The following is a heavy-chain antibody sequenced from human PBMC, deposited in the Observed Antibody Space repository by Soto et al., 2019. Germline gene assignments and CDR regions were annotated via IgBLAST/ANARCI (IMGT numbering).Heavy chain of an antibody. Sequence: KASETLSLTCTVSGGPIIISPYYFFGIRQSPGKGLEWIGSMTYGGGTAYYNSSLKSRVTISVDTATNQFSLRLSSVTAEDTAVYYCVSSSNGACNDWGQGTVVTVSS. CDR1: GGPIIISPYY. J-gene: IGHJ4*02. CDR2: MTYGGGTA. CDR3: VSSSNGACND. D-gene: IGHD2-2*01. V-gene: IGHV4-39*01.